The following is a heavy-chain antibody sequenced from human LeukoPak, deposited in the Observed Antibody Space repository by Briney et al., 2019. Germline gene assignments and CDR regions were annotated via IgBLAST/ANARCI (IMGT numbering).Heavy chain of an antibody. V-gene: IGHV4-59*01. J-gene: IGHJ4*02. CDR3: ARNLGITGTKYYFDY. CDR2: IYYTGST. D-gene: IGHD1-20*01. Sequence: PSEGLSLTCTVSGASISSYYWSSIRQPPGKGLEWIGYIYYTGSTNYHPSLKSRVTISVDTSKNQLSLKLSSVTAADTAVYYCARNLGITGTKYYFDYWGQGTLVTDSP. CDR1: GASISSYY.